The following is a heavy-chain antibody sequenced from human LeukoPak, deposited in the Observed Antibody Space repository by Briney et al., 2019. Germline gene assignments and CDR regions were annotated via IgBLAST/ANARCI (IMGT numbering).Heavy chain of an antibody. J-gene: IGHJ4*02. CDR2: IYHSGST. CDR3: ARAVLDYYDTYYFDY. Sequence: SETLSLTCTVSGYSISSGYYWGWIRQPPGKGLEWIGSIYHSGSTYYNPSLKSRVTISVDTSKNQFSLKLSSVTAADTAVYYCARAVLDYYDTYYFDYWGQGTLVTVSS. CDR1: GYSISSGYY. V-gene: IGHV4-38-2*02. D-gene: IGHD3-22*01.